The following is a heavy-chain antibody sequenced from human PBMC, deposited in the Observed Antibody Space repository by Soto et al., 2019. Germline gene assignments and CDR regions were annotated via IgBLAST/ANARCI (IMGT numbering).Heavy chain of an antibody. D-gene: IGHD3-10*01. CDR3: ARDITMVRGVIARYYYGMDV. V-gene: IGHV3-33*01. J-gene: IGHJ6*02. Sequence: QVQLVESGGGMVQPGRSLRLSCAASGFTFSSYGMHWVRQAPGKGLEWVAVIWYDGSNKYYADSVKGRFTISRDNSKNTLYLQMNSLRAEDTAVYYCARDITMVRGVIARYYYGMDVWGQGTTVTVSS. CDR1: GFTFSSYG. CDR2: IWYDGSNK.